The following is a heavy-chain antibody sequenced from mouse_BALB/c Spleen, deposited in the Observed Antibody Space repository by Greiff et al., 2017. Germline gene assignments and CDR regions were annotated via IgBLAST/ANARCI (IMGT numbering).Heavy chain of an antibody. CDR3: ARNNYGNPYFDV. Sequence: QVQLQQSGPGLVQPSQSLSITCTVSGFSLTSYGVHWVRQSPGKGLEWLGVIWSGGSTDYNAAFISRLSISKDNSKSQVFFKMNSLQANDTAIYYCARNNYGNPYFDVWGAGTTVTVSS. CDR2: IWSGGST. CDR1: GFSLTSYG. D-gene: IGHD2-1*01. V-gene: IGHV2-2*02. J-gene: IGHJ1*01.